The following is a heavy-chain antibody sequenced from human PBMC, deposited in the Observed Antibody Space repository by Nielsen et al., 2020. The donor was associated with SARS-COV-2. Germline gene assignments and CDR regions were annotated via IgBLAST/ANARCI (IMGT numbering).Heavy chain of an antibody. CDR2: IYFSGRT. J-gene: IGHJ6*02. CDR1: GGSISRGGYY. Sequence: SETLSLTCTVSGGSISRGGYYWSWIRHHPGKGLEWIGYIYFSGRTCYNPSLKSRVTISVDTSKNQFSLSLRSVTAADTAVYYCARESSGYDHYNYGMDVWGQGTTVTVSS. D-gene: IGHD5-12*01. V-gene: IGHV4-31*03. CDR3: ARESSGYDHYNYGMDV.